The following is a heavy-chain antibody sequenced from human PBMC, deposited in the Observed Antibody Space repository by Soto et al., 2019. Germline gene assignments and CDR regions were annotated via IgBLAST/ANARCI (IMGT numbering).Heavy chain of an antibody. CDR3: ANMAYIYYSTDG. V-gene: IGHV4-59*08. Sequence: SETLSLTCTVSGGSISSDYWTWIRQPSGKGLEWIGYVYYSGSTKYNPSLKSRVTMSVDTSKSQFSLKLSSVTAADTAVYYCANMAYIYYSTDGCGKGTTVTVSS. CDR1: GGSISSDY. J-gene: IGHJ6*03. D-gene: IGHD3-10*01. CDR2: VYYSGST.